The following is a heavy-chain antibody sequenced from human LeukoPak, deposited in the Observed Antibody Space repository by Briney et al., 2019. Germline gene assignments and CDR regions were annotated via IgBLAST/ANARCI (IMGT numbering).Heavy chain of an antibody. D-gene: IGHD3-10*01. CDR1: GFTFSSYS. V-gene: IGHV3-21*01. CDR3: ARGLLYEAFDI. CDR2: ISSSSSYI. Sequence: GGSLRLSCAASGFTFSSYSMNWVRQAPGKGLEWVSSISSSSSYIYYADSVKGRFTISRGNAKNSLYLQMNSLRAEDTAVYYCARGLLYEAFDIWGQGTMVTVSS. J-gene: IGHJ3*02.